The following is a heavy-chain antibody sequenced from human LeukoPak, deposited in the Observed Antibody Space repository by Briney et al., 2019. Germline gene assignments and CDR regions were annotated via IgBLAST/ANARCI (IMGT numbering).Heavy chain of an antibody. V-gene: IGHV3-49*04. D-gene: IGHD2-21*01. CDR2: IRSKGYGGTT. CDR1: GLSFERMY. Sequence: GGSLRLSCAASGLSFERMYMSWVRQAPGKGLEWVGFIRSKGYGGTTEDAASVKGRFTISRDDSKSIAYLHMNSLETEDTAVYYCTRCGPSTICYHYYYMDVWGKGTTVTVSS. J-gene: IGHJ6*03. CDR3: TRCGPSTICYHYYYMDV.